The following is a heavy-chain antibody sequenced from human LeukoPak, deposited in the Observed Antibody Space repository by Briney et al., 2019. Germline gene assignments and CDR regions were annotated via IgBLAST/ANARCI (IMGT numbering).Heavy chain of an antibody. CDR1: GYTLTELS. CDR3: ATRAYYYDSSGYYYVSYFDY. D-gene: IGHD3-22*01. CDR2: FDPEDGET. V-gene: IGHV1-24*01. Sequence: ASVKVSCKVSGYTLTELSMHWVRQAPGKGLEWMGGFDPEDGETIYAQKFQGRVTMTEDTSTDTAYMELSSLRSEDTAVYYCATRAYYYDSSGYYYVSYFDYWGQGTLVTVSS. J-gene: IGHJ4*02.